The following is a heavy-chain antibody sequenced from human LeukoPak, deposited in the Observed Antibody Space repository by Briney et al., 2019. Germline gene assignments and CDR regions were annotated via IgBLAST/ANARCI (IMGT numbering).Heavy chain of an antibody. Sequence: GGSLRLSCAASGFTFSSYAMHWVRQAPGKGLEWVAAISYDGSNKYYADSVKGRFTISRDNSKNTLYLQMNSLRTEDTAVYYCAKKRIPNWTDIDYWGQGTLVNVSS. CDR3: AKKRIPNWTDIDY. V-gene: IGHV3-30-3*02. D-gene: IGHD1-1*01. J-gene: IGHJ4*02. CDR2: ISYDGSNK. CDR1: GFTFSSYA.